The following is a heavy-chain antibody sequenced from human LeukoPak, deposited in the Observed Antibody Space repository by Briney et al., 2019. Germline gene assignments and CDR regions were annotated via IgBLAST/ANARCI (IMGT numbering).Heavy chain of an antibody. Sequence: PGRSPRLSCAASGFTFSSYAMHWVRQAPGKGLEWVAVISYDGSNKYYADSVKGRFTISRDNSKNTLYLQMNSLRAEDTAEYYCARAYYYGSGSYYNPIDYWGQGTLVTVSS. CDR3: ARAYYYGSGSYYNPIDY. CDR1: GFTFSSYA. CDR2: ISYDGSNK. J-gene: IGHJ4*02. V-gene: IGHV3-30-3*01. D-gene: IGHD3-10*01.